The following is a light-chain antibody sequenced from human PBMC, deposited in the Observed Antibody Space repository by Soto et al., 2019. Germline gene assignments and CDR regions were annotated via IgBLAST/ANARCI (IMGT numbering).Light chain of an antibody. CDR3: QTWGTGIWV. Sequence: QAVVTQSPSASASLGASVKLTCTLSSGHSSYAIAWHQQQPEKGPRYLTNLNSDGSHSKGDGIPDRFSGSSSGAERYLTISSLQSEDEADYYCQTWGTGIWVFGGGTKLTVL. CDR2: LNSDGSH. CDR1: SGHSSYA. J-gene: IGLJ3*02. V-gene: IGLV4-69*01.